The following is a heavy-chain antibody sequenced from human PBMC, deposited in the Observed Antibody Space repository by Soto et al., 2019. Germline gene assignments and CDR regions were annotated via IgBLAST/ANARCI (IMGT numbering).Heavy chain of an antibody. CDR2: IRDRPDRYTT. V-gene: IGHV3-72*01. Sequence: EVQLVESGGGLAQPGSSLTLSCAASGFTFRDHYMGWVRQAPGKGLEWVGRIRDRPDRYTTDYAGSVKDSFIISSDDSKSHLDLHMNNRKTDISALYLCTREALQVWFDLWGQGTLVTVSS. CDR1: GFTFRDHY. J-gene: IGHJ5*02. CDR3: TREALQVWFDL. D-gene: IGHD1-1*01.